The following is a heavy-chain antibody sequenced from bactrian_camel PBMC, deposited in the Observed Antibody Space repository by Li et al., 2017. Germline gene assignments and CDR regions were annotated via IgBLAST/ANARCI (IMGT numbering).Heavy chain of an antibody. V-gene: IGHV3S1*01. Sequence: HVQLVESGGGSVQTGGSLRLSCAVSGYTDITGSDYYCMGWFRQAPGEEREGVTTSLSGGKSTYYADSVKDRFTISKDHAKNTLILEMSSLKPNDTANYYCAAVLGSGGYCYLLQEIFKRWGQGTQVTVS. CDR2: SLSGGKST. CDR3: AAVLGSGGYCYLLQEIFKR. D-gene: IGHD2*01. CDR1: GYTDITGSDYYC. J-gene: IGHJ4*01.